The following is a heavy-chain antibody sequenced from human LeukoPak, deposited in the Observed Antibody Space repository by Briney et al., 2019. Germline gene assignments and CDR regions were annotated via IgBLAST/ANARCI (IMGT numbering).Heavy chain of an antibody. J-gene: IGHJ4*02. CDR1: GGSISSYY. CDR2: IYYSGST. V-gene: IGHV4-59*01. CDR3: ARGPMVRGVIITGDFDY. Sequence: PSETLSLTCTVSGGSISSYYWSWIRQPPGKGPEWIGYIYYSGSTNYNPSLKSRVTISVDTSKNQFSLKLSSVTAADTAVYYCARGPMVRGVIITGDFDYWGQGTLVTVSS. D-gene: IGHD3-10*01.